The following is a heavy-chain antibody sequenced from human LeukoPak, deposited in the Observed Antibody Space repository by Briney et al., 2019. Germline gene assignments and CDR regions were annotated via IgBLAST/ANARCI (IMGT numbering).Heavy chain of an antibody. V-gene: IGHV3-23*01. Sequence: PGGSLRLSCAASGFTFSSYAMSWVRQAPGKGLVWVSAISGSGGSTYYADSVKGRFTVSRDNSKNTLYLQMDSLRAEDTAVYYCAKVGIRISLIVVVFTTADDWYFDLWGRGTLVTVSS. CDR3: AKVGIRISLIVVVFTTADDWYFDL. D-gene: IGHD3-22*01. CDR1: GFTFSSYA. J-gene: IGHJ2*01. CDR2: ISGSGGST.